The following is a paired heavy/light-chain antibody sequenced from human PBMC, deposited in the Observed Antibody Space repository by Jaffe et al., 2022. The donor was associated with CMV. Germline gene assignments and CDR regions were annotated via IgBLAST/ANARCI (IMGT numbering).Heavy chain of an antibody. CDR2: TYYTSKWNS. J-gene: IGHJ4*02. Sequence: QVQLQQSGPGLVKPSQVLSLTCAISGDSVSSNGAAWTWIRHSPSRGLEWLGRTYYTSKWNSDYAESVRGRITINADTSKNQFSLQMNSMTPEDTAMYYCTRERGNVYQYWGQGTLVTVSS. CDR3: TRERGNVYQY. CDR1: GDSVSSNGAA. V-gene: IGHV6-1*01. D-gene: IGHD2-2*01.
Light chain of an antibody. CDR1: QSVFYSSNNKNL. J-gene: IGKJ1*01. Sequence: DIVMTQSPDSLAVSLGERATINCKSSQSVFYSSNNKNLLAWYQHKPGQPPRLLIYWASTRDSGVPDRFSGSGSGTDFTLTISSLQAEDVAVYYCQQYYSPPRTFGQGTKVEIK. V-gene: IGKV4-1*01. CDR3: QQYYSPPRT. CDR2: WAS.